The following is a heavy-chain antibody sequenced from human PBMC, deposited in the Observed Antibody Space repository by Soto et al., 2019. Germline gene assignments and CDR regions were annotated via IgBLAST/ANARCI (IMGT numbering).Heavy chain of an antibody. D-gene: IGHD3-22*01. CDR2: ISSSSSYT. CDR1: GFTFSDYY. Sequence: QVQLVESGGGLVKPGGSLRLSCAASGFTFSDYYMSWIRQAPGKGLEWVSYISSSSSYTNYADSVKGRFTISRDNAKNSXXLQMNSLRAEDTAVYYCAREVRYDSSGYRGLAFDIWGQGTMVTVSS. V-gene: IGHV3-11*05. J-gene: IGHJ3*02. CDR3: AREVRYDSSGYRGLAFDI.